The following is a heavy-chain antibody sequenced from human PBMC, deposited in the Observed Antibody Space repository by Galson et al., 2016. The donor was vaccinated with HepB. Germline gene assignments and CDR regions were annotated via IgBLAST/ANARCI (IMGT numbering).Heavy chain of an antibody. V-gene: IGHV3-23*01. CDR1: GFTFSSYA. Sequence: SLRLSCAASGFTFSSYAMSWVRQAPGKGLGWVSAITISGDYRYYADSVKGRFTISRDNSKNTLYLQMTSLRAEDTAVYYCAKDLIAVAGPYFDSWGQGTLVTVSS. J-gene: IGHJ4*02. CDR2: ITISGDYR. D-gene: IGHD6-19*01. CDR3: AKDLIAVAGPYFDS.